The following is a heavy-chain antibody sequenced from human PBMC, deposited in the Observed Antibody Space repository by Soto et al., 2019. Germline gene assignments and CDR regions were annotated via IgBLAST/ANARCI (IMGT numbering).Heavy chain of an antibody. V-gene: IGHV1-8*01. CDR3: ARGEDDIVVVAAAAGHGMDV. Sequence: QVQLVQSGAEVKKPGASVKVSCKASGYTFTSYDINWVRQATGQGLEWMGWMNPNSGNTGYAQKFQGRVTMTRNTSISTAYMERSRLRSEDTAVYYCARGEDDIVVVAAAAGHGMDVWGQGTTVTVSS. D-gene: IGHD2-2*01. CDR2: MNPNSGNT. J-gene: IGHJ6*02. CDR1: GYTFTSYD.